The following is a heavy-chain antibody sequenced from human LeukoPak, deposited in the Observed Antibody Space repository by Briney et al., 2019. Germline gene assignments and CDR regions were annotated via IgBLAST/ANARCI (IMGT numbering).Heavy chain of an antibody. V-gene: IGHV1-18*04. D-gene: IGHD6-13*01. Sequence: ASVKVSCKASGYTFTSYGISWVRQAPGQGLEWMGWISAYNGNTNYAQKLQGRVTMTTDTSTSTAYMEQRSLRSDDTAVYYCARGPPPYSSSWYRFDYWGQGTLVTVSS. CDR3: ARGPPPYSSSWYRFDY. J-gene: IGHJ4*02. CDR2: ISAYNGNT. CDR1: GYTFTSYG.